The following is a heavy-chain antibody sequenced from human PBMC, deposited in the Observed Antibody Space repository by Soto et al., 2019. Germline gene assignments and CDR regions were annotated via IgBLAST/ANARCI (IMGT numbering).Heavy chain of an antibody. CDR3: ARVFDYSNYYGMDV. V-gene: IGHV1-69*13. CDR1: GGSFSSYA. J-gene: IGHJ6*02. CDR2: IIPIFGTA. Sequence: VKVSCKASGGSFSSYAISWVRQAPGQGLEWMGGIIPIFGTANYAQKFQGRVTITADESTSTAYMELSSLRSEDTAVYYCARVFDYSNYYGMDVWGQGTTVTVSS. D-gene: IGHD4-4*01.